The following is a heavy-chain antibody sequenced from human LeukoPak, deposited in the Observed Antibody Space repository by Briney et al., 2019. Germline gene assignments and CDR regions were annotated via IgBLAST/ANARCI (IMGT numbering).Heavy chain of an antibody. CDR2: IIPIFGTA. J-gene: IGHJ3*02. CDR1: GGTFSSYA. CDR3: ARVRDGYNDVYDI. D-gene: IGHD5-24*01. Sequence: SVKVSCKASGGTFSSYAISWVRQAPGQGLEWMGGIIPIFGTANYAQNFQGRVTMTGDTSTSTVYMELSSLRSEDTAVYYCARVRDGYNDVYDIWGQGTMVTVPS. V-gene: IGHV1-69*06.